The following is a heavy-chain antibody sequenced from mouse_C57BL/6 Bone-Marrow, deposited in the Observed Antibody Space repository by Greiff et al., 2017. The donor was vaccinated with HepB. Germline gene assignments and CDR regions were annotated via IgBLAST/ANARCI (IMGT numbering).Heavy chain of an antibody. Sequence: QVQLQQSGAELVMPGASVKLSCKASGYTFTSYWMHWVKQRPGQGLEWIGEIDPSDSYTNYNQKFKGKSTLTVDKSSSTAYMQLSSLTSEDSAVYYCARWDGYLDYWGQGTTLTVSS. CDR3: ARWDGYLDY. D-gene: IGHD2-3*01. CDR2: IDPSDSYT. V-gene: IGHV1-69*01. CDR1: GYTFTSYW. J-gene: IGHJ2*01.